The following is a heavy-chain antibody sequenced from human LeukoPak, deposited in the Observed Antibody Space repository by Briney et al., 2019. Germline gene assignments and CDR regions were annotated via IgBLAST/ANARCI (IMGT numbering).Heavy chain of an antibody. CDR3: ARDDFDVANIYCYYGMVV. D-gene: IGHD4/OR15-4a*01. CDR1: GFTFSSYW. J-gene: IGHJ6*02. CDR2: INSDGSSI. V-gene: IGHV3-74*01. Sequence: GGSLRLSCAASGFTFSSYWMHWVRQAPGKGLVWVSRINSDGSSISYADSVKGRFTISRDNAKNTLYLQMNSLRAEDTAVYYCARDDFDVANIYCYYGMVVWAQGTTVTVSS.